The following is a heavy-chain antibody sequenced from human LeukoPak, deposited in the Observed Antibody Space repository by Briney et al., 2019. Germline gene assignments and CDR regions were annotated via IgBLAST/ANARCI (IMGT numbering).Heavy chain of an antibody. CDR1: GFTFSSYS. V-gene: IGHV3-30*04. D-gene: IGHD2-15*01. J-gene: IGHJ3*02. CDR2: ISYDGSNK. Sequence: GRSLRLSCAASGFTFSSYSMHWVRQAPGKGLEWLAVISYDGSNKFYADSVKGRFTISRDNAKNSLYLQMNSLRAEDTALYYCARDHIMGYCSGGSCYIVAFDIWGQGTMVTVSS. CDR3: ARDHIMGYCSGGSCYIVAFDI.